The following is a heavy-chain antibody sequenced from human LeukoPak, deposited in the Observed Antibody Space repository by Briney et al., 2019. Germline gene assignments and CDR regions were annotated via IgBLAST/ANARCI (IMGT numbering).Heavy chain of an antibody. CDR3: ARDYSGEWEQLTGWWFDP. V-gene: IGHV1-46*01. CDR2: INPSGDVR. Sequence: ASVKVSCKASGYTFGTHWMDWVRQAPGQGLEWMGIINPSGDVRSYAQKFQGRVTVTRDMSTRTVYMELSDLRPEDTAVYYCARDYSGEWEQLTGWWFDPWGQGTLVIVSS. J-gene: IGHJ5*02. CDR1: GYTFGTHW. D-gene: IGHD1-26*01.